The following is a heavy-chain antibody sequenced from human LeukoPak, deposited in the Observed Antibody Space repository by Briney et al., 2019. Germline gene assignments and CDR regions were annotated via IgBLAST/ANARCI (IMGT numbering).Heavy chain of an antibody. D-gene: IGHD6-19*01. CDR2: IYHSGST. CDR3: ARLPHLSSGWFDP. Sequence: SETLSLTCAVSGYSISSGYYWGWIRQPPGKGLEWIGNIYHSGSTYYNPSLKSRVTISVDTSKNQFSLKLSSVTAADTAAYYCARLPHLSSGWFDPWGQGTLVTVSS. CDR1: GYSISSGYY. J-gene: IGHJ5*02. V-gene: IGHV4-38-2*01.